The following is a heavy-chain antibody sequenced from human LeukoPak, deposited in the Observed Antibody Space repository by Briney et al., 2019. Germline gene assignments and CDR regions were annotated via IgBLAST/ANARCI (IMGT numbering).Heavy chain of an antibody. CDR2: IYSSGST. CDR1: GGSISSGSYY. D-gene: IGHD3-9*01. J-gene: IGHJ4*02. Sequence: SETLSLTCTVSGGSISSGSYYWSWIRQPAGKGLEWIGRIYSSGSTNYNPSLKSRVTISVDTSKNQFSLNLSSVTAADTAVYSCARHEVHFDWLLPYYFDYWGQGTLVTVSS. CDR3: ARHEVHFDWLLPYYFDY. V-gene: IGHV4-61*02.